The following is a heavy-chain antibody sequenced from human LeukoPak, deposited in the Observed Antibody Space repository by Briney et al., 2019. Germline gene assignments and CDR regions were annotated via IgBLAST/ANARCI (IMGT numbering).Heavy chain of an antibody. Sequence: GGSLRLSCAASGFTVSSNYMSWVRQAPGKGLEWVSGISWNSGSIGYADSVKGRFTISRDNAKNSLYLQMNSLRAEDTALYYCAKAKYRSIVVVVAATLYFDYWGQGTLVTVSS. CDR3: AKAKYRSIVVVVAATLYFDY. V-gene: IGHV3-9*01. CDR1: GFTVSSNY. D-gene: IGHD2-15*01. J-gene: IGHJ4*02. CDR2: ISWNSGSI.